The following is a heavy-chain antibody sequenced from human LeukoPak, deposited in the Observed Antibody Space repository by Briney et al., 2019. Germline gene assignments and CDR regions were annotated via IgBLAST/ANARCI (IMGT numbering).Heavy chain of an antibody. J-gene: IGHJ4*02. Sequence: SETLSLTCTVSGGSISSYYWSWIRQPAGKGLEWIGRIYTSGSTNYNPSPKSRVTMSVDTSTNQFSLKLSSVTAADTAVYYCARGLIAAAGTTYYFDYWGQGTLVTVSS. V-gene: IGHV4-4*07. CDR2: IYTSGST. CDR1: GGSISSYY. CDR3: ARGLIAAAGTTYYFDY. D-gene: IGHD6-13*01.